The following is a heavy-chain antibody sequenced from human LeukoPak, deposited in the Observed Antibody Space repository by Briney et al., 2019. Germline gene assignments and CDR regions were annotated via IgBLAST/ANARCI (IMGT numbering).Heavy chain of an antibody. Sequence: GGSLRLSCAASGFTFSSYSMNWIRQAPGKGLEWVSYISGSTIYYAESVKGRFTISRDNAKNLLYLQMNSLRAEDTAVYYCARERTTISTFAFDYWGQGTLVTVSS. CDR1: GFTFSSYS. J-gene: IGHJ4*02. D-gene: IGHD4-11*01. CDR3: ARERTTISTFAFDY. V-gene: IGHV3-48*01. CDR2: ISGSTI.